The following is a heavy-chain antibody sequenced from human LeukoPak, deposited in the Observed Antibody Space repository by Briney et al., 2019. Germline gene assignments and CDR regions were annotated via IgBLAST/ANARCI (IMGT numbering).Heavy chain of an antibody. CDR3: ATGGDYSDSSGYHFDY. D-gene: IGHD3-22*01. CDR1: GFTFSDYY. CDR2: ISSSGSPL. V-gene: IGHV3-11*01. Sequence: GGSLRLSCAASGFTFSDYYMSWIRQAPGKGLEWVSYISSSGSPLYYTDSVQGRFTISRENSKNTLSLQMNSLRAEDTAVYFCATGGDYSDSSGYHFDYWGRGTLVTVSS. J-gene: IGHJ4*02.